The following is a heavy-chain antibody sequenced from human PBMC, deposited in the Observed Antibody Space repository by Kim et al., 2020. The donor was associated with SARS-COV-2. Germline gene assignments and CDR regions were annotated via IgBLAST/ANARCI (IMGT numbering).Heavy chain of an antibody. V-gene: IGHV4-39*01. CDR2: IYYSGST. CDR3: ARFTPLWSDYPGAFDI. J-gene: IGHJ3*02. D-gene: IGHD3-3*01. CDR1: GDSISSSSYY. Sequence: SETLSLTCTVSGDSISSSSYYWGWIRQPPGKGLEWIGSIYYSGSTYYNPSLKSRVTISVDTSKNQFSLKLSSVTAADTAVYYCARFTPLWSDYPGAFDIWGQGTMVTVSS.